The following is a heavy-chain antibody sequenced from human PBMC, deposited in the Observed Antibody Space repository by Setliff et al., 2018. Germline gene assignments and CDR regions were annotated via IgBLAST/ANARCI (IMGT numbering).Heavy chain of an antibody. CDR3: ARDEIRPITPDY. CDR1: GGTFRNYG. V-gene: IGHV1-69*05. CDR2: TIPVFGTT. J-gene: IGHJ4*02. D-gene: IGHD1-20*01. Sequence: SVKVSCKASGGTFRNYGISWVRQAPGQGLEWMGGTIPVFGTTDYAQKFQGRVTMTTDTSTSTAYMEMRSLTSDDTAVYYCARDEIRPITPDYWGQGTLVTVSS.